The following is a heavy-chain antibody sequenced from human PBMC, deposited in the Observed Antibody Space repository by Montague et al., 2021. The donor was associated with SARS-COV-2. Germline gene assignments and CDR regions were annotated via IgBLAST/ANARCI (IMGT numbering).Heavy chain of an antibody. CDR3: ARGNGWMGSAFDN. CDR2: IYYSGST. V-gene: IGHV4-59*01. D-gene: IGHD6-19*01. Sequence: SETLSLTCAVYGGSISSYYWSWIRQPPGKGLEWIGYIYYSGSTNYNPSLKSRVTISVDTSKNQFSLKLSSVTAADTAVYYCARGNGWMGSAFDNWGQGTMVTVSS. CDR1: GGSISSYY. J-gene: IGHJ3*02.